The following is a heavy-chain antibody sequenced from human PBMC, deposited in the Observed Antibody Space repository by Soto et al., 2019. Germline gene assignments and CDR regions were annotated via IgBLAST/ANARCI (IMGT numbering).Heavy chain of an antibody. CDR3: VRAPRHTAMVYPWFDP. Sequence: SETLSLTCTVSGASVSSGAYYWGWVRQRPGRGLEWIGYIYESGYTYYNTSLKSRLTISLDRSHNQFSLGLSSVTAADTAVYYCVRAPRHTAMVYPWFDPWGPRTLVTVST. CDR1: GASVSSGAYY. J-gene: IGHJ5*02. CDR2: IYESGYT. D-gene: IGHD5-18*01. V-gene: IGHV4-31*03.